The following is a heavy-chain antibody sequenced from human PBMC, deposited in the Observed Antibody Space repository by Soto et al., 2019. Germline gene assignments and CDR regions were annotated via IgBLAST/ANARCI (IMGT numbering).Heavy chain of an antibody. D-gene: IGHD4-4*01. CDR1: GGTFSSYA. CDR2: IIPIFGTA. Sequence: GASVNLSCKASGGTFSSYAISWVRQAPGQGIEWMGGIIPIFGTANYAQKLHGRVTITADERTSTAYMELRSLRSEDTAVYYCAREKLIYSNYFYSGMDVWGQGITVTV. V-gene: IGHV1-69*13. J-gene: IGHJ6*02. CDR3: AREKLIYSNYFYSGMDV.